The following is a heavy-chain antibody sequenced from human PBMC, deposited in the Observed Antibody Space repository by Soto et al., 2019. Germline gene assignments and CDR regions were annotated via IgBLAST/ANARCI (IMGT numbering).Heavy chain of an antibody. V-gene: IGHV1-18*01. J-gene: IGHJ6*02. CDR2: ISPYDDNT. CDR3: ARGGYYDSSGSRNYHYYGMDA. Sequence: QVQLVQSGTEVKKPGASVKVCCKASGYTFNSYGISWVRQAPGQGLEWMGWISPYDDNTNYAQNLQGRVTMTTDTSTRTAYMELRSLRSDDTAVYYCARGGYYDSSGSRNYHYYGMDAWGQGTTVTVS. D-gene: IGHD3-22*01. CDR1: GYTFNSYG.